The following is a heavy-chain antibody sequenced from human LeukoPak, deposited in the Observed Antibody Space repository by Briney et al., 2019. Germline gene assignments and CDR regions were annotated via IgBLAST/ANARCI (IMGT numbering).Heavy chain of an antibody. CDR3: ARVRLGVGDTFDI. Sequence: PSETLSLTCTVSSGSISGYYWSWIRQPPGKGLEWIGYSYYSGSTSYSPSLKSRVTILVDTSKNQFSLKLSPVTPADTAVYFCARVRLGVGDTFDIWGQGTMVTVSS. V-gene: IGHV4-59*01. D-gene: IGHD3-10*01. CDR1: SGSISGYY. J-gene: IGHJ3*02. CDR2: SYYSGST.